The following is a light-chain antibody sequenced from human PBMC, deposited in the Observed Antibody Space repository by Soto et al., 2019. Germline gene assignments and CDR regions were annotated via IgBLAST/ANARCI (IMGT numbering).Light chain of an antibody. CDR2: DAS. Sequence: EIVLTQSPGTLSLSPGERATLSCRASQSVSSYLVWYQQKPGQAPRLLIYDASTRATGIPARFSGSGSGTDYILPISSREPEDFAVYYYRQRSNCPLTFGPGTKVEIK. V-gene: IGKV3-11*01. CDR3: RQRSNCPLT. CDR1: QSVSSY. J-gene: IGKJ3*01.